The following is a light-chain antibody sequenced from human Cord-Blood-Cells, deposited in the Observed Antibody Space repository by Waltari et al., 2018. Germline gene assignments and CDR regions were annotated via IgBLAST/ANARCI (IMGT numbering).Light chain of an antibody. CDR3: QQYYSAPRT. Sequence: DIVMTQSPDSLALSLCERDTTNCKSSQSVLYSSNNKNYLAWYQQKPGQPPKLLIYWASTRESGVPDRFSGSGSGTEFTLTISSLQAEDVAVYYCQQYYSAPRTFGQGTKVEIK. V-gene: IGKV4-1*01. J-gene: IGKJ1*01. CDR2: WAS. CDR1: QSVLYSSNNKNY.